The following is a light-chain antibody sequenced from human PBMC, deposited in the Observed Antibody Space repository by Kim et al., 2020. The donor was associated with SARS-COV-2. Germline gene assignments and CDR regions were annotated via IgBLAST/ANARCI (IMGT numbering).Light chain of an antibody. CDR1: QSLVYSDGNTY. CDR3: MQGTHWPPLYT. CDR2: KVS. J-gene: IGKJ2*01. V-gene: IGKV2-30*01. Sequence: DVVMTQSPLSLPVTLGQPASISCRSSQSLVYSDGNTYLNWFQQKPGQSPRRLIYKVSNRDSGVPDRLSGSGSGTDFTLKISRVEAEDVGVYYCMQGTHWPPLYTFGQGTKLEI.